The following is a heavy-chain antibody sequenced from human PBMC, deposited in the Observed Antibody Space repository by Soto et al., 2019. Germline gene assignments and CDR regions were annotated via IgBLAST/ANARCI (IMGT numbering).Heavy chain of an antibody. CDR2: INHSGST. CDR3: ARGSRSMTTVTRRTYFDY. V-gene: IGHV4-34*01. D-gene: IGHD4-17*01. Sequence: PSETLSLTCAVYGGSFSGYYWSWIRQPPGKGLEWIGEINHSGSTNYNPSLKSRVTISVDTSKNQFSLKLSSVTAADTAVCYCARGSRSMTTVTRRTYFDYWGQGTLVTVSS. CDR1: GGSFSGYY. J-gene: IGHJ4*02.